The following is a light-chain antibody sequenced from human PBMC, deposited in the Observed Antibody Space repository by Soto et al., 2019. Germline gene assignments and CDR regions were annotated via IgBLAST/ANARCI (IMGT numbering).Light chain of an antibody. CDR2: KAS. CDR1: QSISSW. CDR3: QQYNSYS. J-gene: IGKJ1*01. Sequence: DLQMTQSPSTLFASVGDRVTITCRASQSISSWLAWYQQKPGKAPKLLIYKASSLESGVPSRFSGSGSGTEFTLTISSLQPDDFATYYCQQYNSYSFGQGTKVDIK. V-gene: IGKV1-5*03.